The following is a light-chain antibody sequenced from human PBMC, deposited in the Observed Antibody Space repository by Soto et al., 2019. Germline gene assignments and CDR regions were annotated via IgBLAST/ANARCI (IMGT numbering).Light chain of an antibody. Sequence: DIQITQSPSTLSASVGDRVTITCRASQTIDSWLAWYQQRPGKPPNLLIYDASSLESGVPSRFSGSGSGTEFTLTISSLQPDDFATYYCQQYNSYSKFGQGTKVDI. CDR3: QQYNSYSK. V-gene: IGKV1-5*01. CDR2: DAS. J-gene: IGKJ1*01. CDR1: QTIDSW.